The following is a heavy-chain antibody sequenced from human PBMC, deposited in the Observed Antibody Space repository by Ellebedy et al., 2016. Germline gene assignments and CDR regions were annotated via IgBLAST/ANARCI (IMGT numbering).Heavy chain of an antibody. CDR3: AKWGTTRTIDY. CDR2: IKQDGSDK. D-gene: IGHD3-16*01. V-gene: IGHV3-7*03. CDR1: GYSFSGYY. Sequence: GGSLRLSCAASGYSFSGYYMNWVRQAPGKGLEWVANIKQDGSDKYYVDSVKGRFTISRDNAKNSLYLQMNNLRAEDTAVYYCAKWGTTRTIDYWGQGTPVTVSS. J-gene: IGHJ4*02.